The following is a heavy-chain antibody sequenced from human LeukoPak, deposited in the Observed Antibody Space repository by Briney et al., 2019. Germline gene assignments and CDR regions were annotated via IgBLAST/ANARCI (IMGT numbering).Heavy chain of an antibody. V-gene: IGHV3-23*01. J-gene: IGHJ4*02. D-gene: IGHD5-12*01. CDR1: GFTFSSYA. CDR3: AKDLFPGGGYDFDY. CDR2: ISGSGCST. Sequence: GGSLRLSCAASGFTFSSYAMSWLRQAAGKGLEEVSAISGSGCSTYYADSVKGRFTISRDNSKNTLYLQMNSLRAEDTAVYYCAKDLFPGGGYDFDYWGQGTLVTVSS.